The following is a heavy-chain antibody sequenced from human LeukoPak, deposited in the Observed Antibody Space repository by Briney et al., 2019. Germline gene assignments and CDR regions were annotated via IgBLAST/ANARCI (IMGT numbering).Heavy chain of an antibody. CDR3: ARAAYSGSYED. CDR1: GFTFSSDS. V-gene: IGHV3-21*01. D-gene: IGHD1-26*01. Sequence: PGGSLRLSCAASGFTFSSDSMNWVRQAPGRGLEWVSSISSSSSYIYYADSVKGRSTISRDNAKNSLYLQMNSLRAEDTAVYYCARAAYSGSYEDWGQGTLVTVSS. CDR2: ISSSSSYI. J-gene: IGHJ4*02.